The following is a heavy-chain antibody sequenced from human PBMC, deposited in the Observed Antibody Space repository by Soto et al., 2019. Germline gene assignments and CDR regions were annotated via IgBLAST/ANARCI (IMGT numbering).Heavy chain of an antibody. V-gene: IGHV3-30*18. CDR2: ISYDGSNK. Sequence: GGSLRLSCAASGFTFSSYGMHWVRQAPGKGLEWVAVISYDGSNKYYADSVKGRFTISRDNSKNTLYLQMNSLRAEDTAVYYCTKTVGNWFDPWGQGTLVTVSS. J-gene: IGHJ5*02. CDR1: GFTFSSYG. CDR3: TKTVGNWFDP.